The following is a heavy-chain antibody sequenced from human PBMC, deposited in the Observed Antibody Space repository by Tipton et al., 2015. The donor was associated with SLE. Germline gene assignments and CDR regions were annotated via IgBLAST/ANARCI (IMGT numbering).Heavy chain of an antibody. J-gene: IGHJ4*02. CDR1: GGSISSSSYY. CDR3: ARLTLRGTADF. D-gene: IGHD1-1*01. V-gene: IGHV4-39*01. CDR2: IYYSGST. Sequence: TLSLTRTVPGGSISSSSYYWGWIRQPPGKGLEWIGSIYYSGSTYYNPSLKSRVTISVDTSKNQFSLRVRSVTAADTAVYYCARLTLRGTADFRGPGTLVTVSS.